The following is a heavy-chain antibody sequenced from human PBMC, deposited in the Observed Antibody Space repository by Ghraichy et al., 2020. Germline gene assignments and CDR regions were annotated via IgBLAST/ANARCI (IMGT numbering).Heavy chain of an antibody. CDR2: INPNSGGT. CDR3: ARLKFPRVVVVAATGPFDY. D-gene: IGHD2-15*01. J-gene: IGHJ4*02. CDR1: GYTFTGYY. V-gene: IGHV1-2*06. Sequence: ASVKVSCKASGYTFTGYYMHWVRQAPGQGLEWMGRINPNSGGTNYAQKFQGRVTMTRDTSISTAYMELSRLRSDDTAVYYCARLKFPRVVVVAATGPFDYWGQGTLVTVSS.